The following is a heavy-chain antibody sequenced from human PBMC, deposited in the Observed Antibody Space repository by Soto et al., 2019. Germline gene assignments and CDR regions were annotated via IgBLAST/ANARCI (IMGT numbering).Heavy chain of an antibody. J-gene: IGHJ4*02. V-gene: IGHV3-15*07. D-gene: IGHD3-22*01. Sequence: PGGSLRLSCAASGFTFSNAWMNWVRQAPGKGLEWVGRIKSKTDGGTTDYAAPVKGRFTISRDDSKNALYLQMNSLKTEDTAVHYCTTDTGYYDSSGYSIALDYWGQGTLVTVSS. CDR2: IKSKTDGGTT. CDR1: GFTFSNAW. CDR3: TTDTGYYDSSGYSIALDY.